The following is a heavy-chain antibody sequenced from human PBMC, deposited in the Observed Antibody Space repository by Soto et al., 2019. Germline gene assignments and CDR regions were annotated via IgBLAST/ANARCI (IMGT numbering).Heavy chain of an antibody. Sequence: QVQLVESGGGVVQPGRYLRLSCAASGFTFRSNAMHWVRQVPGKGPEWVAVISYDGGDKYYVDSVKGLFTISRDNSKNTLFLQMDRLRPEDTAMYYCATDPRFTVGCLDNWGQGTLVPVSS. CDR3: ATDPRFTVGCLDN. J-gene: IGHJ4*02. CDR2: ISYDGGDK. V-gene: IGHV3-30-3*01. CDR1: GFTFRSNA. D-gene: IGHD4-17*01.